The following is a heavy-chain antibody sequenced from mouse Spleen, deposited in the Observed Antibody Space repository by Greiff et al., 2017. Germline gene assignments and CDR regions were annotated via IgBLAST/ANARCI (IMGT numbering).Heavy chain of an antibody. CDR2: IWRGGST. CDR3: AAYGNSYAMDY. V-gene: IGHV2-5*01. J-gene: IGHJ4*01. CDR1: GFSLTSYG. Sequence: QVQLKQSGPGLVQPSQSLSITCTVSGFSLTSYGVHWVRQSPGKGLEWLGVIWRGGSTDYNAAFMSRLGITKDNSKSQVFFKMNSLQADDTAIYYCAAYGNSYAMDYWGQGTSVTVSS. D-gene: IGHD2-1*01.